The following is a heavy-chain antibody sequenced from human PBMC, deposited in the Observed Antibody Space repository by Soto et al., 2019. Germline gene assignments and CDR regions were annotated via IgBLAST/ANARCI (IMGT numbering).Heavy chain of an antibody. Sequence: QVLLQEPGPGLGRPSETLSLPCIVSGGSVGSGAFYWSWIRQPPGSALEWIGYLQYSGDTTYNLYLKSRFTISVDRSRNRFSLKLTSVSAADTASYYCARHDYPDRTFDLCGQGTMVTVSS. CDR2: LQYSGDT. CDR3: ARHDYPDRTFDL. D-gene: IGHD5-12*01. J-gene: IGHJ3*01. CDR1: GGSVGSGAFY. V-gene: IGHV4-61*08.